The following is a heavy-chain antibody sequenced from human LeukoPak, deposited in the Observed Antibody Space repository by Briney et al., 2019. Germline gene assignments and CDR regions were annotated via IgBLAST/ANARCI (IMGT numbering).Heavy chain of an antibody. CDR3: ARNTPFSSSWYRWFDP. CDR1: GFTVSSNY. Sequence: GGSLRLSCAASGFTVSSNYMSWVRQAPGKGLEWVSVIHSGGDTYYADSVKGRFTISRDNSKNTLYLQMNSLGVEDTAVYYCARNTPFSSSWYRWFDPLGQGTLVTVSS. CDR2: IHSGGDT. J-gene: IGHJ5*02. V-gene: IGHV3-66*01. D-gene: IGHD6-13*01.